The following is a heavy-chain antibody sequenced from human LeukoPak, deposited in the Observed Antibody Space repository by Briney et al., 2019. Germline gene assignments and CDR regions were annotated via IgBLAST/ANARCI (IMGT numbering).Heavy chain of an antibody. J-gene: IGHJ4*02. V-gene: IGHV3-23*01. CDR2: ITNSGDST. D-gene: IGHD6-25*01. Sequence: PSGGSLRLSCAASGFTFSRYAMSWVRQAPGKGLEWVSAITNSGDSTYYADSVKGRFTISRDNSKNTLYLQMNSLRLEDTAVYYCAKGSAASRPYYFDYRGQGTLVTVSS. CDR3: AKGSAASRPYYFDY. CDR1: GFTFSRYA.